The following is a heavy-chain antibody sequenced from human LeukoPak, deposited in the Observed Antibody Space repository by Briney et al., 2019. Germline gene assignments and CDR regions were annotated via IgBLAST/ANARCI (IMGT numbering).Heavy chain of an antibody. CDR1: GFTFNNYW. J-gene: IGHJ3*01. CDR3: VRDSIDWVAFDV. V-gene: IGHV3-74*01. D-gene: IGHD3-9*01. CDR2: IYIDGSST. Sequence: GGSLRLSCEASGFTFNNYWMHWVRQAPGKGLVWVSRIYIDGSSTSYADSVKGRFTISRDNAKNTLYMQMNSLRTEDTAVYNCVRDSIDWVAFDVWGQGTMVTVSS.